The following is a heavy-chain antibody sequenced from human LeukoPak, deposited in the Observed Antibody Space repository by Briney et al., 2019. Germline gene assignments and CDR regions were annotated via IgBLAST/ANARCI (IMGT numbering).Heavy chain of an antibody. V-gene: IGHV3-21*01. Sequence: GGSLRLSCAASGFTFSSYSMNWVRQAPGKGLEWVSSISSSSSYIYYADSVKGRFTISRDNAKNSLYLQMNSLRAEDTAVYYCARRLGQQPNCFDPWGQGTLVTVSS. CDR2: ISSSSSYI. CDR3: ARRLGQQPNCFDP. D-gene: IGHD6-13*01. J-gene: IGHJ5*02. CDR1: GFTFSSYS.